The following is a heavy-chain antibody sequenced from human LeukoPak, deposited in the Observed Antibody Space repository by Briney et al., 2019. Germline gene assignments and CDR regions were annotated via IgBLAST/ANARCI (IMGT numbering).Heavy chain of an antibody. CDR1: GYTFTGYY. CDR2: INPNSGGT. CDR3: ARDLITMVRGVKNYMDV. Sequence: ASVKVSCKASGYTFTGYYMHWVRQAPGQGLEWMGWINPNSGGTNYAQKFQGRVTMTRDTSISTAYMELSRLRSDDTAVYYCARDLITMVRGVKNYMDVWGKGTTVTVSS. V-gene: IGHV1-2*02. D-gene: IGHD3-10*01. J-gene: IGHJ6*03.